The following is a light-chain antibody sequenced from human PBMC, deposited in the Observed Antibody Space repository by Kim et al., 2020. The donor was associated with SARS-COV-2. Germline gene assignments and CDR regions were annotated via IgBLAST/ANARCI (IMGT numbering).Light chain of an antibody. CDR1: SSSVESDD. CDR2: SNN. CDR3: AAWDDSLSGWV. V-gene: IGLV1-44*01. J-gene: IGLJ3*02. Sequence: GQGPTHYSCGISSSVESDDVNWYQQLPGTAPKLLIYSNNQRPSGVPDRFSGSKSDTSASLAISGLQSEDEADYYCAAWDDSLSGWVFGGGTQLTVL.